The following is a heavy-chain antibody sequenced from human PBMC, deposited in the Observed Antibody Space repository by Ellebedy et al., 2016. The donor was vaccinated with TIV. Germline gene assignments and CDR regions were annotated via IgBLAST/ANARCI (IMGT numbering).Heavy chain of an antibody. CDR1: GYAFTTYS. D-gene: IGHD1-14*01. J-gene: IGHJ3*02. CDR2: ISTSYGDT. CDR3: ARGTGSGDAFHI. V-gene: IGHV1-18*01. Sequence: ASVKVPCXASGYAFTTYSITWVRQAPGQGLEWMAWISTSYGDTTYAQKLQDRVTLTTDTSTSTVYMEMRSLTSDDTAVYYCARGTGSGDAFHIWGQGTMVTVSS.